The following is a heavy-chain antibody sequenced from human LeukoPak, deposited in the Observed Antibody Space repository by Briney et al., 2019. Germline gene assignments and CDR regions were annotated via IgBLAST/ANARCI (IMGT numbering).Heavy chain of an antibody. D-gene: IGHD2-2*02. CDR2: ISSSSSYI. Sequence: PGGSLRLSCAASGFTFSSYSMNWVRQAPGKGLELVSSISSSSSYIYYADSVKGRFTISRDNAKNSLYLQMNSLRAEDTAVYYCARGEYQLLYVLDYWGQGTLVTVSS. J-gene: IGHJ4*02. CDR3: ARGEYQLLYVLDY. V-gene: IGHV3-21*01. CDR1: GFTFSSYS.